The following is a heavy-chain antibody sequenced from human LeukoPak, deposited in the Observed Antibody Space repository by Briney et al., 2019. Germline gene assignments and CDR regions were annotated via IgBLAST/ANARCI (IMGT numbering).Heavy chain of an antibody. J-gene: IGHJ5*01. Sequence: GASVTVSFKGSGYTFTSYDLNWVRQPPGQGLEWMGWMNPDCGNTGNAQKFQGRVTMTRDTSISTASMELRSRTPGVMHVYYCARVEVRQAMVSRNNWF. D-gene: IGHD5-18*01. CDR2: MNPDCGNT. CDR1: GYTFTSYD. CDR3: ARVEVRQAMVSRNNWF. V-gene: IGHV1-8*01.